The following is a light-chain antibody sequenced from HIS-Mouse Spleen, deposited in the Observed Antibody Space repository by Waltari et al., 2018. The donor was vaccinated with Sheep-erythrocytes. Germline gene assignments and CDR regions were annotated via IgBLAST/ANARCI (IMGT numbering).Light chain of an antibody. CDR3: QAWDSSTAWNVV. Sequence: SYELTQPPSVSVSPGQTARITCSGDALPKQYACWYQQKPGQSPVLVIYQDSKRPSGTPERFSGSNSGNTATLTISGTQAMDEADYYCQAWDSSTAWNVVFGGGTKLTVL. V-gene: IGLV3-1*01. CDR1: ALPKQY. CDR2: QDS. J-gene: IGLJ2*01.